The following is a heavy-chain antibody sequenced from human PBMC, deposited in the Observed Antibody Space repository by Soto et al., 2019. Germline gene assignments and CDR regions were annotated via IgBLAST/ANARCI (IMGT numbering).Heavy chain of an antibody. Sequence: PGGSLRLSCSASGFTFSSYAMHWVRQAPGKGLEYVSAISSNGGSTYYADSVKGRFTISRDNSKNTLYLQMSSLRAEDTAVYYCVKDVGYCTNGVCYSYFDYWGQGTLVTVSS. J-gene: IGHJ4*02. CDR1: GFTFSSYA. CDR2: ISSNGGST. V-gene: IGHV3-64D*06. D-gene: IGHD2-8*01. CDR3: VKDVGYCTNGVCYSYFDY.